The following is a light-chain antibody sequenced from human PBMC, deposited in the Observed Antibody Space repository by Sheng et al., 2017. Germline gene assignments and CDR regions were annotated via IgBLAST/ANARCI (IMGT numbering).Light chain of an antibody. CDR2: SDN. J-gene: IGLJ2*01. Sequence: QSVLTQSPSASGTPGQRVTISCSGSSSNIGSNYVYWYQQLPGTAPKLLLYSDNQRSSGVPDRFSGSQSGTSASLAISGLRSEDEADYYCAVWDDSLNGPVFGGGTKLTVL. CDR1: SSNIGSNY. V-gene: IGLV1-47*02. CDR3: AVWDDSLNGPV.